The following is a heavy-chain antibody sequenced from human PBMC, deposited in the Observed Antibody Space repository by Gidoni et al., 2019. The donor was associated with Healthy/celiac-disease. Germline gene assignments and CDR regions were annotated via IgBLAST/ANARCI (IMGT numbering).Heavy chain of an antibody. CDR1: GGSIRSYY. D-gene: IGHD3-22*01. V-gene: IGHV4-59*01. CDR2: IYYSGST. J-gene: IGHJ4*02. Sequence: PGLVKPSETLSLTCTVSGGSIRSYYWSWIRQPPGKGLEWIGYIYYSGSTNYNPSLKSRVTISVDTSKNQFSLKLSSVTAADTAVYYCARSDWYYDSSGYYGYYFDYWGQGTLVTVSS. CDR3: ARSDWYYDSSGYYGYYFDY.